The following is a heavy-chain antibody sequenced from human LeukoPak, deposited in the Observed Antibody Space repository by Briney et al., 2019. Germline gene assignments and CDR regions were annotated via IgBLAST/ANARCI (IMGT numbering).Heavy chain of an antibody. V-gene: IGHV1-18*01. CDR1: GYTFTNYG. Sequence: ASVKVSCKASGYTFTNYGISWVRQAPGQGLEWMGWIDASNGNTNYAQKLQGRVTITTDTSTTTAYMEMTSLRSDDTAVYYCARARSRGYSYGYFYWGQGTLVTVSS. CDR3: ARARSRGYSYGYFY. CDR2: IDASNGNT. J-gene: IGHJ4*02. D-gene: IGHD5-18*01.